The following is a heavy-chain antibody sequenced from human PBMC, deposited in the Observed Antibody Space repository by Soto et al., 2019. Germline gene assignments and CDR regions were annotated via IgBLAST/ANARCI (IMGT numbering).Heavy chain of an antibody. V-gene: IGHV3-20*04. D-gene: IGHD3-9*01. CDR3: ARGVRYFDWLLFSY. J-gene: IGHJ4*02. CDR1: GFTFDDYG. Sequence: PGGSLRLSCAASGFTFDDYGMIWVRQAPGKGLEWVSGINWNGGSTGYADSVKGRFTISRDNAKNSLYLQMNSLRAEDTALYYCARGVRYFDWLLFSYWGQGTLVTVSS. CDR2: INWNGGST.